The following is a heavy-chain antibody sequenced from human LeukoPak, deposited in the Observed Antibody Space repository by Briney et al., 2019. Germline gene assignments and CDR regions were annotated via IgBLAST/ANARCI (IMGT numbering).Heavy chain of an antibody. J-gene: IGHJ5*02. CDR3: ARGGYCSSTSCYTGDGWFDP. D-gene: IGHD2-2*02. CDR1: GFTFSNYA. CDR2: ISGTGGST. V-gene: IGHV3-23*01. Sequence: GGSLRLSCAASGFTFSNYAMSWVRQAPGKGLEWVSSISGTGGSTYYADSVKGRFTISRDNAKNSLYLQMNSLRAEDTAVYYCARGGYCSSTSCYTGDGWFDPWGQGTLVTVSS.